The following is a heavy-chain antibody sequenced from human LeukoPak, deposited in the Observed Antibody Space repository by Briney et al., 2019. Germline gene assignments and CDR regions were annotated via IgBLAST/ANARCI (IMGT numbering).Heavy chain of an antibody. D-gene: IGHD5-24*01. CDR2: IYSSGST. CDR3: AREVSARDGSLGRPFDY. V-gene: IGHV4-4*07. J-gene: IGHJ4*02. Sequence: PSETLSLTCTVSGGSTTDYFWSWIRQPAGKGLEWIGRIYSSGSTNYNASLKSRVTMSVGTSKNQFSLKLSSVTAADTAVYYCAREVSARDGSLGRPFDYWGQGTLVTVSS. CDR1: GGSTTDYF.